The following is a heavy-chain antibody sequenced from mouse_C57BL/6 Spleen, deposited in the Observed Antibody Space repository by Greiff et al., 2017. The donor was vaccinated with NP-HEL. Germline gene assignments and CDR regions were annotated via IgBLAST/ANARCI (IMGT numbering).Heavy chain of an antibody. V-gene: IGHV1-18*01. Sequence: EVQLQQSGPELVKPGASVKIPCKASGYTFTDYNMDWVKQSHGKSLEWIGDINPNNGGTIYNQKFKGKATLTVDKSSSTAYMELRSLTSEDTAVYYCARSEYYYGSSLGYWGQGTTLTVSS. J-gene: IGHJ2*01. CDR2: INPNNGGT. CDR1: GYTFTDYN. D-gene: IGHD1-1*01. CDR3: ARSEYYYGSSLGY.